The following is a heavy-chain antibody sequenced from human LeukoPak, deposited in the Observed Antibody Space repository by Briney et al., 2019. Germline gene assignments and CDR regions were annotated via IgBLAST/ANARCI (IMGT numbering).Heavy chain of an antibody. CDR1: GFTFSRYG. CDR3: ASGYSSRVQDYFDY. Sequence: GGSLRLSCAASGFTFSRYGMHWVRQAPGKGLEWVAVISNDGSNKYYADSVKGRFTISRDNSKNTLYLQMNSLRPEDTAVYYCASGYSSRVQDYFDYWGQGSLVTVSS. V-gene: IGHV3-30*03. J-gene: IGHJ4*02. CDR2: ISNDGSNK. D-gene: IGHD5-18*01.